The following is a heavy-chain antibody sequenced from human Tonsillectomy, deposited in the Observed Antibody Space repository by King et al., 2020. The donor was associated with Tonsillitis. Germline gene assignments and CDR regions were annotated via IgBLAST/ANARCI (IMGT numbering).Heavy chain of an antibody. CDR1: GGSFSGNY. Sequence: VQLQQWGAGLLKPSETLSLTCAVYGGSFSGNYWSWIRQPPGKGLEWSGEINHRENTNYNPSLKSRVTVSVDTSKNQISLKLSSVTAADTAVYYCSRGPTFWANWFDPWGQGTLVTVSS. CDR2: INHRENT. D-gene: IGHD3-16*01. CDR3: SRGPTFWANWFDP. J-gene: IGHJ5*02. V-gene: IGHV4-34*01.